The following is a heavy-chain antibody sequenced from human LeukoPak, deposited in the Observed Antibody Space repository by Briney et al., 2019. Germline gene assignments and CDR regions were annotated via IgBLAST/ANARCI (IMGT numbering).Heavy chain of an antibody. CDR1: GFTFSSHW. J-gene: IGHJ3*01. V-gene: IGHV3-7*04. D-gene: IGHD1-26*01. Sequence: GGSLRLSCAASGFTFSSHWMSWVRQAPGKGLQWVASINPDGSVKHYVDSVRGRFTISRDNADNSLYLQMNTLRAEDTPVYYCARLVGTVTTYDLWGHGTMVSVSS. CDR3: ARLVGTVTTYDL. CDR2: INPDGSVK.